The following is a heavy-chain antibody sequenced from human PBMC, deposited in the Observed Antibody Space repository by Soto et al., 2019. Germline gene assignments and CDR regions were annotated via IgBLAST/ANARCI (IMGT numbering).Heavy chain of an antibody. Sequence: SETLSLTCVVSGGSISSGGYYWSWIRQHPEKGLEWIGYISYSGSIYYNPSLKSRLTISVDTSKNLFSLKLSSVTAADTAVYYCARGPRDGFDYWGQGTLVTVSS. CDR1: GGSISSGGYY. J-gene: IGHJ4*02. V-gene: IGHV4-31*11. CDR2: ISYSGSI. CDR3: ARGPRDGFDY.